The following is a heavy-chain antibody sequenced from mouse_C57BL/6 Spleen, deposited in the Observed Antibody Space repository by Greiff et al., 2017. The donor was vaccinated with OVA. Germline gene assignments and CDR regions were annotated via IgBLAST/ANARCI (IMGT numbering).Heavy chain of an antibody. CDR3: ARGSKLDY. V-gene: IGHV3-6*01. Sequence: EVQVVESGPGLVKPSQSLSLTCSVTGYSITSGYYWNWIRQFPGNKLEWMGYISYDGSNNYNPSLKNRISITRDTSKNQFFLKLNSVTTEDTATYYCARGSKLDYWGQGTTLTVSS. J-gene: IGHJ2*01. CDR2: ISYDGSN. CDR1: GYSITSGYY. D-gene: IGHD1-1*01.